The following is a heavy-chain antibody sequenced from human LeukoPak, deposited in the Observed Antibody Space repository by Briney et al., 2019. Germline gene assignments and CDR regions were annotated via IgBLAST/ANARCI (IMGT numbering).Heavy chain of an antibody. CDR2: ISYDGSNK. CDR1: GFTFSSYA. J-gene: IGHJ3*02. D-gene: IGHD2-15*01. Sequence: PGGSLRLSCAASGFTFSSYAMHWVRQAPGKGLEWVAVISYDGSNKYYADSVKGRFTISRDNSKNTLYLQMNSLRAEDTAVYYCARVRSYCSGGSCYLDAFDIWGQGTMVTVSS. CDR3: ARVRSYCSGGSCYLDAFDI. V-gene: IGHV3-30-3*01.